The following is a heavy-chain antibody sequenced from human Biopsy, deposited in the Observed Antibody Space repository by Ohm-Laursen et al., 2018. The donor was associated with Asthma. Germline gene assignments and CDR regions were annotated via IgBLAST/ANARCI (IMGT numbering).Heavy chain of an antibody. CDR2: IKTVFGTT. Sequence: SVKVSCKALGGIFSNFAISWVRQAPGQGLEWLGGIKTVFGTTNYAQKFQGRVTITADESTSTAYMELTSLRSEDTAIYYCAKCQVGYSSGWSLLLKKIYYSGMDVWGQGTAVTVSS. CDR1: GGIFSNFA. J-gene: IGHJ6*02. CDR3: AKCQVGYSSGWSLLLKKIYYSGMDV. D-gene: IGHD6-19*01. V-gene: IGHV1-69*13.